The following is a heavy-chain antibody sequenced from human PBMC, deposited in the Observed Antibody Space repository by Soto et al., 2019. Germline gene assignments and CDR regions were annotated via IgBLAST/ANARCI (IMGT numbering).Heavy chain of an antibody. Sequence: EVQLVESGGGLVQPGGSLRLSCVASGFTFRSFWMSWVRQAPGKGLEWVANINQVGSEKHYVESVKGRCTISRDNAKNSVYLEMNSLRAEDTAVYYCARYFDWVYDYWGQGTLVTVSS. D-gene: IGHD3-9*01. J-gene: IGHJ4*02. CDR1: GFTFRSFW. V-gene: IGHV3-7*01. CDR3: ARYFDWVYDY. CDR2: INQVGSEK.